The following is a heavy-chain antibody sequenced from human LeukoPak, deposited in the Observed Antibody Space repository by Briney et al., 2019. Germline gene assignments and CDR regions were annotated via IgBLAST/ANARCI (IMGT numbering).Heavy chain of an antibody. D-gene: IGHD3-9*01. J-gene: IGHJ4*02. Sequence: ASVKVSCKASGYTFTVYYMHWVRQAPGQGLEWMGWINPNSGGTNYAQKFQGWVTMTRDTSISTAYMELSRLRSDDTAVYYCARDRLRRNYHYDILTGPTHDDPGLDFDYWGQGTLVTVSS. CDR3: ARDRLRRNYHYDILTGPTHDDPGLDFDY. V-gene: IGHV1-2*04. CDR1: GYTFTVYY. CDR2: INPNSGGT.